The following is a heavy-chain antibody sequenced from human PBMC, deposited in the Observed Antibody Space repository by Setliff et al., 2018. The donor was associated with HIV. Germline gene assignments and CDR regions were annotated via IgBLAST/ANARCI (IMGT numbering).Heavy chain of an antibody. CDR1: GSTFSSSD. J-gene: IGHJ6*03. CDR2: ISSTGSYI. CDR3: ASTPPNIAGRPQYRYYMDV. Sequence: PGGPLRLSCVASGSTFSSSDMNWVRQAPGKGLEWVSSISSTGSYIFYVDSVKGRFTISRDNAKNSLYLQMNSLRPEETALYYCASTPPNIAGRPQYRYYMDVWGIGTTVTVSS. D-gene: IGHD6-6*01. V-gene: IGHV3-21*01.